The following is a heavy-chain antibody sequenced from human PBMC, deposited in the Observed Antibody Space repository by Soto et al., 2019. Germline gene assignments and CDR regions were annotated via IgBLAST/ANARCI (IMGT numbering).Heavy chain of an antibody. D-gene: IGHD3-10*01. Sequence: QVQLQESGPGLVKPSQTLSLTCTVSGGSISSGGYYWRWLRQHPGKGLEWLGYIYFSGSTYYNPSLKSRVTISVDTSKNQVSLKLSCVSVADTAVYYCARGIRGVIENWFDPWGKGTLVTVSS. CDR2: IYFSGST. CDR3: ARGIRGVIENWFDP. J-gene: IGHJ5*02. V-gene: IGHV4-31*03. CDR1: GGSISSGGYY.